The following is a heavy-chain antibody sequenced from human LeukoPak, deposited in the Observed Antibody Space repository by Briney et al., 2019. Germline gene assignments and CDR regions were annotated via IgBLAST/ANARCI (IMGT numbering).Heavy chain of an antibody. CDR3: AKGLSSSSVPFDY. CDR1: GDSITDGEYY. J-gene: IGHJ4*02. V-gene: IGHV4-30-2*01. Sequence: SETLSLTCTVSGDSITDGEYYWGWIRQPPGKGLEWIGYIYHSGSTYYNPSLKSRVTISVDRSKNQFSLKLSSVTAADTAVYYCAKGLSSSSVPFDYWGQGTLVTVSS. CDR2: IYHSGST. D-gene: IGHD6-6*01.